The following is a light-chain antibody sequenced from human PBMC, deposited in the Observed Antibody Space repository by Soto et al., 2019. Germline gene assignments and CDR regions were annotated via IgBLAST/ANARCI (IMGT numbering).Light chain of an antibody. CDR3: QQYATSPLT. CDR2: GAS. Sequence: EIVLTQSPGTLSLSPGERATLSCGASQSVSSNYLAWYQQTPGQGPRLLIYGASSRATDIPDRFSGSGSGTDFTLTITRLEPEDVAVYFCQQYATSPLTFGRGTKIEIK. J-gene: IGKJ4*01. CDR1: QSVSSNY. V-gene: IGKV3-20*01.